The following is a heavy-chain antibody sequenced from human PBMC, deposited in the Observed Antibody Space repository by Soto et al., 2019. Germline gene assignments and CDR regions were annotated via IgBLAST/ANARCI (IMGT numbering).Heavy chain of an antibody. CDR3: TLSYGDSYYYYYGMDV. Sequence: PGESLKISCVGSGFSFSRYTVGWVRQVPGNGLEWMGVIHPGDSDTIYSPSFQGQVTISADKSISTAYLQWSSLKASDTAMYYCTLSYGDSYYYYYGMDVWGQGTTVTVSS. D-gene: IGHD4-17*01. V-gene: IGHV5-51*01. J-gene: IGHJ6*02. CDR2: IHPGDSDT. CDR1: GFSFSRYT.